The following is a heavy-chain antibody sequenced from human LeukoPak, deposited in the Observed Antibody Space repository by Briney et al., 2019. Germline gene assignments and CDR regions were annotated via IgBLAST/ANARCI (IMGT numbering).Heavy chain of an antibody. V-gene: IGHV3-9*01. CDR3: AKGYDGRYSSSWNNWFDP. D-gene: IGHD6-13*01. CDR1: GFTFDDYA. J-gene: IGHJ5*02. CDR2: ISWNSGSI. Sequence: TGGSLRLSCAASGFTFDDYAMHWVRQAPGKGLEWVSGISWNSGSIGYADSVKGRFTISRDNAKNSLYLQMNSLRAEDTALYYCAKGYDGRYSSSWNNWFDPWGQGTLVTVSS.